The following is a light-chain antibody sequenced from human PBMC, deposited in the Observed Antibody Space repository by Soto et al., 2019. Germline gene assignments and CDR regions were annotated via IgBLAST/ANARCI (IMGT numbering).Light chain of an antibody. V-gene: IGLV1-40*01. CDR3: QSYDNSLRV. J-gene: IGLJ2*01. CDR2: GNT. Sequence: QAVVTQPPSVSGAPGQRVTISCTGNSSNIGAGHDVHWYQQLPGTAPKLLIYGNTNRPSGVPDRFSGSQSGTSASLATTGLQAEDEADYYCQSYDNSLRVFGGGTKLTVL. CDR1: SSNIGAGHD.